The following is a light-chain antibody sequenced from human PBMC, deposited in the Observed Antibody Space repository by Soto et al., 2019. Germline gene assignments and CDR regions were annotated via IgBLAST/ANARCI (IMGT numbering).Light chain of an antibody. CDR2: ENN. V-gene: IGLV1-51*02. J-gene: IGLJ1*01. CDR3: GTWDSSLTTYV. CDR1: SSDIGRNY. Sequence: QSVLTQPPSVSAAPGQKVTTSCSGSSSDIGRNYVSWYQHLPGTAPKLLIYENNKRPSGIPDRLSGSKSGSSATLGITGLQTGDEADYYCGTWDSSLTTYVFGPGTKVTVL.